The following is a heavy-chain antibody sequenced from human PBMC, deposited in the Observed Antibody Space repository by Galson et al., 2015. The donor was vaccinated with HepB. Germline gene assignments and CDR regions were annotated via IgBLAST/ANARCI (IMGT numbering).Heavy chain of an antibody. D-gene: IGHD4-23*01. CDR2: SRNKPKDYST. J-gene: IGHJ4*02. Sequence: SLRLSCAVSGFSFSDHYIDWVRQAPGKGLEWVGRSRNKPKDYSTAYAASVKGRFTVSRNDSKNSVFLQMNSLRSEDTAVYYCARSEVTTVVTDFDSWGQGTLVTVSA. CDR3: ARSEVTTVVTDFDS. V-gene: IGHV3-72*01. CDR1: GFSFSDHY.